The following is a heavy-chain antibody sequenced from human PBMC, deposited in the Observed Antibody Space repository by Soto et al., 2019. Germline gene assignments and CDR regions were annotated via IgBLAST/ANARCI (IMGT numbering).Heavy chain of an antibody. J-gene: IGHJ5*02. CDR1: GYSISSDYY. CDR3: AREDVVVVAATYNWFDP. D-gene: IGHD2-15*01. CDR2: IYHSGST. V-gene: IGHV4-38-2*02. Sequence: SETQSLTCAVSGYSISSDYYWGWIRQPPGKGLEWIGSIYHSGSTYYNPSLKSRVTISVDTSKNQFSLKLSSVTAADTAVYYCAREDVVVVAATYNWFDPWGQGTLVTVSS.